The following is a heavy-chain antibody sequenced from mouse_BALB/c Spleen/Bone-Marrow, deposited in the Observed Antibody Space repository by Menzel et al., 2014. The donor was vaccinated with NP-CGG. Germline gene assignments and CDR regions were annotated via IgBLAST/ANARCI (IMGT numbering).Heavy chain of an antibody. D-gene: IGHD2-1*01. CDR1: GYTFTSYW. CDR3: ARNYGNTDY. Sequence: QVQLQQSGAELVKPGASVKLSCKASGYTFTSYWMHWVKQRPGQGLEWIGEINPSNGRTNYNEKFKTKATLTVDKSSSTAYMQLRSLTSEDSAVYYCARNYGNTDYWGQGTTLTVSS. CDR2: INPSNGRT. J-gene: IGHJ2*01. V-gene: IGHV1S81*02.